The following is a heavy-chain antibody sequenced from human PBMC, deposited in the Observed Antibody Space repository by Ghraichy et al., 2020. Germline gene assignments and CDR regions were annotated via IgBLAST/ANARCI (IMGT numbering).Heavy chain of an antibody. CDR2: ISSSSSYI. D-gene: IGHD6-6*01. CDR3: ARGRPVWGSSSAFHYYYGMDV. CDR1: GFTFSSYS. Sequence: GGSLRLSCAASGFTFSSYSMNWVRQAPGKGLEWVSSISSSSSYIYYADSVKGRFTISRDNAKNSLYLQMNSLRAEDTAVYYCARGRPVWGSSSAFHYYYGMDVWGQGTTVTVSS. V-gene: IGHV3-21*01. J-gene: IGHJ6*02.